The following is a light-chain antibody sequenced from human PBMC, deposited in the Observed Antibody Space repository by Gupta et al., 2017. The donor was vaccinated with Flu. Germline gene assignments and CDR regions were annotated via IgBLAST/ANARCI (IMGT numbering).Light chain of an antibody. CDR2: DSS. V-gene: IGKV3-11*01. CDR1: QNIGAF. CDR3: QQRYSWYT. Sequence: EIVSTQSPVTLSLSPGERATLSCRASQNIGAFLAWYQKKPGQPPILVIYDSSYRFTGVPARFSGSGSGTDFTLTISGLEPGDFAFYYCQQRYSWYTYGQGTKLEV. J-gene: IGKJ2*01.